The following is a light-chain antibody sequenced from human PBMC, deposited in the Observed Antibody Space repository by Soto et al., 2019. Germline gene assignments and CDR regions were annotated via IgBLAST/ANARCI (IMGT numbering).Light chain of an antibody. CDR3: QQYNNWPPWT. V-gene: IGKV3-15*01. CDR1: QSVSSN. Sequence: EIVMTQSPATLSVSPGERATLSCRASQSVSSNLAWYQQKPGQAPRLLIYGASTRATGIPARFSGSGSGTEFTITISSLQSEDFAVYYCQQYNNWPPWTFGKGTKVDIK. CDR2: GAS. J-gene: IGKJ1*01.